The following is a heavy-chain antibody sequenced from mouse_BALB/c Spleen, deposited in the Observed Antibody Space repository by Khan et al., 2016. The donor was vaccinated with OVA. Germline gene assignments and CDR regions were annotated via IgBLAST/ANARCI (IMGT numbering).Heavy chain of an antibody. CDR3: VRDGSYHRNDGWFAY. V-gene: IGHV1-4*01. D-gene: IGHD2-14*01. J-gene: IGHJ3*01. Sequence: QVQLKQSGAELARPGASVKMSCKASGYTFTSYTIHWIKKRPGQGLEWIGYINPSNDYTNYNQTFKDKATLTTDKSSTTAYMQLSSLTSDDSSVYNCVRDGSYHRNDGWFAYWGQGTLVTVSA. CDR1: GYTFTSYT. CDR2: INPSNDYT.